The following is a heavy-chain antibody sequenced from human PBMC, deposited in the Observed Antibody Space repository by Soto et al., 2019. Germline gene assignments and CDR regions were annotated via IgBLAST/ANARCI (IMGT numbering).Heavy chain of an antibody. J-gene: IGHJ6*03. CDR3: AKFPWKSGTSSPPFYYYMDV. CDR1: GFTFSTYG. D-gene: IGHD2-2*01. CDR2: ISYDGRNE. Sequence: PAGSLRLSCGASGFTFSTYGFHWVRQAPGKGLEWVALISYDGRNEYYADSVKGRFAISRDNSKNTVYLQMNSLRLEDTAVYYCAKFPWKSGTSSPPFYYYMDVWGKGTTVTVSS. V-gene: IGHV3-30*18.